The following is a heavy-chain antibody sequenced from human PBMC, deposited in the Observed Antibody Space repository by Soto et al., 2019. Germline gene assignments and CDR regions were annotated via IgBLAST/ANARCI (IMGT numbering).Heavy chain of an antibody. J-gene: IGHJ6*02. Sequence: QVQLVESGGGLVKPGGSLRLSCAASGFTFSDYYMNWIRQAPGKGLEWVSSISSSGSNIYYADSVKGRFTISRDNAKNSLNLKMNRLRDEDTAVYYCARDYTMVRGVISDAFYYYYGMDVWGQGTTVTVSS. CDR2: ISSSGSNI. V-gene: IGHV3-11*01. CDR3: ARDYTMVRGVISDAFYYYYGMDV. D-gene: IGHD3-10*01. CDR1: GFTFSDYY.